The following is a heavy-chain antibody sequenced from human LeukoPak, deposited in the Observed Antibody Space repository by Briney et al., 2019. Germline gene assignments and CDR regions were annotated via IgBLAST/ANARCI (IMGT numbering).Heavy chain of an antibody. V-gene: IGHV4-34*01. CDR1: GGSFSGYY. CDR3: ASRCSSTSCYVENFDY. D-gene: IGHD2-2*01. J-gene: IGHJ4*02. CDR2: INHSGST. Sequence: SETLSLTCAVYGGSFSGYYWSWIRQPPGKGLEWIGEINHSGSTNYNPSLKSRVTISVDTSKNQFSLKLSSVTATDTAVYYCASRCSSTSCYVENFDYWGQGTLVTVSS.